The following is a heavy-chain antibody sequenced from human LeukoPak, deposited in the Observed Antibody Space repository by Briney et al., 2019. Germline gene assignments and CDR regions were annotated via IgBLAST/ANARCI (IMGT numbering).Heavy chain of an antibody. CDR3: AKDHFLTVLARYAEYFQY. V-gene: IGHV3-23*01. CDR1: KFTFSTFA. Sequence: GGSLRLSCAASKFTFSTFAMSWLRQAPGKGLEWVSGISGSGRSTYYADSVKGRFTISRDNFKNTLYLQMNSLRAEDTAVYYCAKDHFLTVLARYAEYFQYWGQGTLVTVSS. D-gene: IGHD2/OR15-2a*01. CDR2: ISGSGRST. J-gene: IGHJ1*01.